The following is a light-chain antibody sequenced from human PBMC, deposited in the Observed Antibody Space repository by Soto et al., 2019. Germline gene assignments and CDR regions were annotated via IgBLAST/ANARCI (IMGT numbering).Light chain of an antibody. CDR1: QGISSY. Sequence: DIQLTQSPSFLSASVGDRVTITCRASQGISSYLAWYQQKPGKAPKLLIYAASTLQSGVPSRFGGSGSGTEFTRTISSLQPEDFATYYCQQLNSYPFFGGETKVEIK. V-gene: IGKV1-9*01. CDR3: QQLNSYPF. CDR2: AAS. J-gene: IGKJ4*01.